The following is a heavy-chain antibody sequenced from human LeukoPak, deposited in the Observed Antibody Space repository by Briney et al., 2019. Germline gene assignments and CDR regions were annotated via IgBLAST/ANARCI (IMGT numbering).Heavy chain of an antibody. D-gene: IGHD2-2*01. CDR3: AKDVWDLVVVPAVKLDY. V-gene: IGHV3-7*03. J-gene: IGHJ4*02. Sequence: GGSLRLSCTTSGFTFTDYWMTWVRQAPGKGLEWVANINQDGSKKFYVDSVKGRFTISRDKSRNTLYLQMNSLRAEDTAVYYCAKDVWDLVVVPAVKLDYWGQGTLVTVSS. CDR2: INQDGSKK. CDR1: GFTFTDYW.